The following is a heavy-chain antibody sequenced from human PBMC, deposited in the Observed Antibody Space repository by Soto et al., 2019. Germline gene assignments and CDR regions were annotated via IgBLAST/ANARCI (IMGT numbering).Heavy chain of an antibody. J-gene: IGHJ6*02. Sequence: XATLSLTCTVSGGFVNSDTHSWSWIRETPGKRLEWIGFIYSGGSTKNPSLRSRVTMSVDTSKNQFSLKLRSVIVADTAVYHCARFVRSCSATTCSTRADVWGQGITVTVS. CDR3: ARFVRSCSATTCSTRADV. V-gene: IGHV4-61*01. CDR2: IYSGGST. CDR1: GGFVNSDTHS. D-gene: IGHD2-2*01.